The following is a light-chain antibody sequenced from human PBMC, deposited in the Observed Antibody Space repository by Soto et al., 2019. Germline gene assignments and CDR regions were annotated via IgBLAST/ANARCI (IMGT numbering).Light chain of an antibody. Sequence: DIVMTQSPDSLAVSLGERATIDCKSSQTVLYISNNKNYLAWYQQKPGQPPKLLIYWASTRESGVPDRFSGSGSATDFILTISSLQEEDVAVYYCQQFFTTPWTFGRGTKVEIK. J-gene: IGKJ1*01. V-gene: IGKV4-1*01. CDR2: WAS. CDR3: QQFFTTPWT. CDR1: QTVLYISNNKNY.